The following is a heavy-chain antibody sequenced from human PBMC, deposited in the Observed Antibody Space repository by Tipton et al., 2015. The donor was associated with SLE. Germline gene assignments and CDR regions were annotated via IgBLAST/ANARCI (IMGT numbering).Heavy chain of an antibody. CDR2: IYYSGST. CDR1: GYSISNSNW. J-gene: IGHJ2*01. Sequence: TLSLTCAVSGYSISNSNWWAWIRQPPGKGLEWIGYIYYSGSTFYNPSLKSRVTMSVDTSKNQFSLKLSPVTAADTAVYYCARNGGSYYMYFNLWGRGTLVTVSS. D-gene: IGHD1-26*01. CDR3: ARNGGSYYMYFNL. V-gene: IGHV4-28*01.